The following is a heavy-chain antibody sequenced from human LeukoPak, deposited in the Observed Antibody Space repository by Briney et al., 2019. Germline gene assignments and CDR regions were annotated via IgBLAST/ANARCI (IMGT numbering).Heavy chain of an antibody. D-gene: IGHD2-2*02. Sequence: GGSLRLSCAASGFTFSSYAMHWVRQAPGKGLEWVAVISYDGSNKYYADSVKGRFTISRDNSKNTLYLQMGSLRAEGTAVYYCARSGYCSSTSCYTDPFDYWGQGTLVTVSS. V-gene: IGHV3-30-3*01. J-gene: IGHJ4*02. CDR1: GFTFSSYA. CDR3: ARSGYCSSTSCYTDPFDY. CDR2: ISYDGSNK.